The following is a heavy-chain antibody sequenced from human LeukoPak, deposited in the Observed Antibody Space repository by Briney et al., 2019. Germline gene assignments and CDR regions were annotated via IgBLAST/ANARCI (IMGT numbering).Heavy chain of an antibody. V-gene: IGHV3-33*01. CDR3: ARDELESYYDSSGLTALDY. D-gene: IGHD3-22*01. CDR1: GFRFNSYG. J-gene: IGHJ4*02. Sequence: GRSLTLSCAASGFRFNSYGVHWVRQAPGTGLEWVAVAYGDGNSKYYADSVKGRFTISKDISENTLYLQMNSLRAEDTAVYYCARDELESYYDSSGLTALDYWGQGTLVTVSS. CDR2: AYGDGNSK.